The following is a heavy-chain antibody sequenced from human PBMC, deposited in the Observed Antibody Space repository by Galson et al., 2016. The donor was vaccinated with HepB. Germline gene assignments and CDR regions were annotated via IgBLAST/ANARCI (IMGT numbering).Heavy chain of an antibody. J-gene: IGHJ2*01. CDR2: INPYNDNT. D-gene: IGHD1-14*01. Sequence: SVKVSCKASGYTFTSYGLSWVRQAPGQGLEWMGWINPYNDNTYYAQRFKGRVTMTSDTSTTTVYMELRNLNSDDVALYYCARERRSWVTGIQNYYFDFWGRGTLVTVSS. V-gene: IGHV1-18*03. CDR1: GYTFTSYG. CDR3: ARERRSWVTGIQNYYFDF.